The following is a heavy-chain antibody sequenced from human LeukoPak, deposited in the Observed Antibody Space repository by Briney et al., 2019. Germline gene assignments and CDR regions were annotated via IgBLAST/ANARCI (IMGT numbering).Heavy chain of an antibody. Sequence: GESLKISCKGSGYSFTSYWIGWVRQMPGKGLEWMGIIYPGDSDTRYSPSFQGQVTISADKSISTAYLQWSSLKASDTAMYYRARHVPRDYYDTSGYFDYWGQGTLVTVSS. CDR2: IYPGDSDT. CDR3: ARHVPRDYYDTSGYFDY. D-gene: IGHD3-22*01. J-gene: IGHJ4*02. CDR1: GYSFTSYW. V-gene: IGHV5-51*01.